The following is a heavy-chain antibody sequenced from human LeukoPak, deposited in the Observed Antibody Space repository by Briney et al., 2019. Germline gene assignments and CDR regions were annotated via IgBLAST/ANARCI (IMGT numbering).Heavy chain of an antibody. D-gene: IGHD5-18*01. CDR1: GFTFSSYA. CDR2: ISGNGGRT. V-gene: IGHV3-23*01. CDR3: ARVAKMDTVFRKFDK. J-gene: IGHJ5*02. Sequence: GGSLRLSCAASGFTFSSYAMSWVRQAPGKGLEWVSVISGNGGRTYNADSGKGRFTISRNISRTTLFFQRTSLRPEARAVYYCARVAKMDTVFRKFDKWGQGSLVTVSA.